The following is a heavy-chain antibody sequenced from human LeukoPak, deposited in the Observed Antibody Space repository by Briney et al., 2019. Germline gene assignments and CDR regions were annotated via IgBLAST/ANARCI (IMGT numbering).Heavy chain of an antibody. J-gene: IGHJ4*02. CDR1: GFTFSNYA. V-gene: IGHV3-23*01. CDR3: AKSSDDFWSGYYSYFDY. Sequence: GGSLRLSCAASGFTFSNYAMSWVRQAPGKGLEWVSAISGSGGSTYYADSVKGRFTISRDNSKNTLYLQMNSLRAEDTAVYYCAKSSDDFWSGYYSYFDYWGQGTLVTVSS. CDR2: ISGSGGST. D-gene: IGHD3-3*01.